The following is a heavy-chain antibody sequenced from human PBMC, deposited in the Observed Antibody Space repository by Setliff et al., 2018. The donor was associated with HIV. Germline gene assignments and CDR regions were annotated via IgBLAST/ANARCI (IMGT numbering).Heavy chain of an antibody. Sequence: SETLSLTCTVSGGSIRSTSYYWGWIRQPPGKGLEWIGSIYYSGSTYYNPSLKSRVTISVDTSKNQFSLKLSSVTAADTAVYYCARHPPYCSGGSCYRGRSYYFDYWGQGTLVTVSS. CDR1: GGSIRSTSYY. J-gene: IGHJ4*02. CDR3: ARHPPYCSGGSCYRGRSYYFDY. CDR2: IYYSGST. D-gene: IGHD2-15*01. V-gene: IGHV4-39*01.